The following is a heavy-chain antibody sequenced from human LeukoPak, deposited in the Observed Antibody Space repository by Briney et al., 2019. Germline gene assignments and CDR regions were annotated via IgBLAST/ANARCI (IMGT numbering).Heavy chain of an antibody. CDR2: IRGSGGST. Sequence: GGSLRLSCAASGLTFSSYAMSWVPRAPGKRLEWVSAIRGSGGSTYYADSVKGRFTISRDNSKNSLYLQMNSLRAEDTAVYYCAKDKSSSWYIYYAFDIWGQGTMVTVSS. V-gene: IGHV3-23*01. CDR3: AKDKSSSWYIYYAFDI. CDR1: GLTFSSYA. D-gene: IGHD6-13*01. J-gene: IGHJ3*02.